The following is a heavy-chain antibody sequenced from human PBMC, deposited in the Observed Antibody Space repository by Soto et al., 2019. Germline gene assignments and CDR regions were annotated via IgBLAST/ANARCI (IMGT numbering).Heavy chain of an antibody. Sequence: QVQLVESGGGVVQPGRSLRLSCAASGFNFSNYPMHWVRQAPGKGLEWVAVISYDGTNKYFADSVRGRFTVSRDNSRNTLHLQMNSLRTEDTAVYYCARDRQSGHEPSCFFDYRGLGTLVTVSS. CDR3: ARDRQSGHEPSCFFDY. D-gene: IGHD5-12*01. CDR2: ISYDGTNK. V-gene: IGHV3-30-3*01. J-gene: IGHJ4*02. CDR1: GFNFSNYP.